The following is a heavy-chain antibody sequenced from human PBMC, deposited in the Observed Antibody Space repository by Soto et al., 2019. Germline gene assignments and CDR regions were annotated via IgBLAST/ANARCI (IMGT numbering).Heavy chain of an antibody. CDR1: GYTFTSYG. V-gene: IGHV1-18*01. J-gene: IGHJ4*02. CDR2: TSAYMVT. CDR3: ARDSSGMAIFDS. Sequence: QVQLVQSGGEVKKPGTSVKVSCRASGYTFTSYGISWVRQAPGQGLEWLGWTSAYMVTNYAQKFQGRITMTTDTSTSTAYMELRSLRFDDTAVYYCARDSSGMAIFDSWGQGTLVTVSS. D-gene: IGHD6-19*01.